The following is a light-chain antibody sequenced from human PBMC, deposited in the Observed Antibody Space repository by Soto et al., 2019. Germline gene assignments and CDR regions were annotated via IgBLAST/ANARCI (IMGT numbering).Light chain of an antibody. CDR2: EVS. V-gene: IGLV2-14*01. Sequence: QSVLTQPASVSGSPGQSITISCTGTSSDVGGYNYVSWFQQHPDIVPKLMIYEVSNRPSGVSNRFSGSKSVNTAYLTISGLQSEDEADYYCISYTSKSTWVFGGGTKLTVL. J-gene: IGLJ2*01. CDR1: SSDVGGYNY. CDR3: ISYTSKSTWV.